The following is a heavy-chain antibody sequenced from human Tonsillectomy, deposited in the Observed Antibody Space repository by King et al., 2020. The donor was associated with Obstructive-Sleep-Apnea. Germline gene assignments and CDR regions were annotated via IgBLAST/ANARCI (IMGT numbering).Heavy chain of an antibody. D-gene: IGHD3-22*01. CDR1: GGTFSNYA. J-gene: IGHJ4*02. Sequence: VQLVESGAEVKKPGSSVKVSCKASGGTFSNYAISWVRQAPGQGLEWMGGIIPIFGTANYAQKFQGRVTITADESTSTGYMGLSSLRSEDTAVYYCASGYYYESSGYWGPFDYWGQGTLVTVSS. CDR2: IIPIFGTA. V-gene: IGHV1-69*01. CDR3: ASGYYYESSGYWGPFDY.